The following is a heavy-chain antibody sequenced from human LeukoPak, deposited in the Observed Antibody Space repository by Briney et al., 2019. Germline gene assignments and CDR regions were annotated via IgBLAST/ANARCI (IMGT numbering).Heavy chain of an antibody. J-gene: IGHJ4*02. V-gene: IGHV4-30-4*07. CDR3: ARVPPGGYYFDY. CDR2: IYYSGST. CDR1: GGSISSGGYS. D-gene: IGHD2-8*02. Sequence: NPSETLSLTCAVSGGSISSGGYSWSWIRQPPGKGLEWIGYIYYSGSTYYNPSLKSRVTISVDTSKNQFSLKLSSVTAADTAVYYCARVPPGGYYFDYWGQGTLVTVSS.